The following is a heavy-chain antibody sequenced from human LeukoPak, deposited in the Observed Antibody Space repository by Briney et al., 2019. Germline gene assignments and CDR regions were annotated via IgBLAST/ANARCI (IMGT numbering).Heavy chain of an antibody. V-gene: IGHV4-59*01. CDR1: GGSFSGYY. CDR2: IYYSGST. D-gene: IGHD2-21*02. CDR3: ARVSAYCGGDCYQQVDY. Sequence: SETLSLTCAVYGGSFSGYYWSWIQQPPGKGLEWIGYIYYSGSTNYNPSLKSRVTISVDTSKNQFSLKLSSVTAADTAVYYCARVSAYCGGDCYQQVDYWGQGTLVTVSS. J-gene: IGHJ4*02.